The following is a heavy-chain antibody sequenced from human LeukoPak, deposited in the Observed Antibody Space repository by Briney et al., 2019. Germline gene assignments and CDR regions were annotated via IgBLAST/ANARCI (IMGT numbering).Heavy chain of an antibody. V-gene: IGHV4-61*02. J-gene: IGHJ3*02. CDR2: IYIGGST. D-gene: IGHD3-22*01. CDR1: VGSLTSGHYY. Sequence: SQTLSLTCTVSVGSLTSGHYYWSWLRQPAGKGLEYIGRIYIGGSTTYSPSFESRVTISGDTSKNQFSLKLSSVTAADTAVYYCARDGSGYYHDAVDIWGQGTMVTVSS. CDR3: ARDGSGYYHDAVDI.